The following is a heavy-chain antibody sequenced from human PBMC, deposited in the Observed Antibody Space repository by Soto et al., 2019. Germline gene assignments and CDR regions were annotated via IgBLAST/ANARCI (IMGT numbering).Heavy chain of an antibody. CDR2: YCNSGTT. V-gene: IGHV4-31*03. CDR3: ARAEYPVNWFES. D-gene: IGHD6-6*01. J-gene: IGHJ5*01. Sequence: QVQLQESGPGLVKPSQTLSLTCTVSGDYISSGGYCWTWISQHPGNGLQWIGYYCNSGTTYNNLSRQSRVAISIDTSKNQFSLKLSSVTAAYTAVYYCARAEYPVNWFESWGQGTLVTVSS. CDR1: GDYISSGGYC.